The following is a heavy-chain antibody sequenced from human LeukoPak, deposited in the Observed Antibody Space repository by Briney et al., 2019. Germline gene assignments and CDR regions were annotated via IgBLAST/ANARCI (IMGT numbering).Heavy chain of an antibody. D-gene: IGHD2-21*01. CDR3: ARSRGYCGGEAQCDFTY. J-gene: IGHJ4*02. Sequence: PGGSLRLSRVASGFSFRIYAFHWVCQALGEGRGWGVLILDQESGSNKYYAASVKGRFTISRDNSRKTLSLQMNTLRIEDTAVYYCARSRGYCGGEAQCDFTYWGQGTLVTVSS. CDR1: GFSFRIYA. V-gene: IGHV3-30-3*01. CDR2: ILDQESGSNK.